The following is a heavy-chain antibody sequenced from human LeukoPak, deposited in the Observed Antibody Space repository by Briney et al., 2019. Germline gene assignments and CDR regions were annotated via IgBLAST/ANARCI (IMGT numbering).Heavy chain of an antibody. Sequence: ASVKVSCKASGYTFTGYYMHWVRQAPGQGLEWMGWINPNSGGTNYAQKFQGRVTMARVTSISTAYMELSSLRSDDTAVYYCARDVRRELLVYYYFGMDVWGQGTPVTVSS. CDR3: ARDVRRELLVYYYFGMDV. D-gene: IGHD1-26*01. J-gene: IGHJ6*02. V-gene: IGHV1-2*02. CDR2: INPNSGGT. CDR1: GYTFTGYY.